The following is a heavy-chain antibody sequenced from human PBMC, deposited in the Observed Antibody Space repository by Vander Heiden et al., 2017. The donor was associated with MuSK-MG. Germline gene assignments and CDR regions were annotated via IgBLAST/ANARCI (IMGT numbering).Heavy chain of an antibody. J-gene: IGHJ5*02. CDR3: ARVIGAVDDYGDYVCWFDP. CDR1: GGSISSSSYY. Sequence: QLQLQESGPGLVKPSETLSLTCTVSGGSISSSSYYGGWIRQPPGKGLEWIGSIYYSGSTYYNPSLKSRVTISVDTSKNQFSLKLSSVTAADTAVYYCARVIGAVDDYGDYVCWFDPWGQGTLVTVSS. V-gene: IGHV4-39*07. D-gene: IGHD4-17*01. CDR2: IYYSGST.